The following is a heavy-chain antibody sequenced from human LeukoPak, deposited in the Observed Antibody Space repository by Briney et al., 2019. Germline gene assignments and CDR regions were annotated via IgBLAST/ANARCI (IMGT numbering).Heavy chain of an antibody. V-gene: IGHV3-30*04. CDR2: ISYDGSNK. CDR3: ARDSQDGNNTLGVDY. J-gene: IGHJ4*02. CDR1: GFTFSSHA. Sequence: PGRSLRLSCAASGFTFSSHAMHWVRQAPGKGLKWVAGISYDGSNKYYADSVKGRFTISRDNSKNTLYLQMNSLRPEDTAVFYCARDSQDGNNTLGVDYWGQGTLVAVSS. D-gene: IGHD5-24*01.